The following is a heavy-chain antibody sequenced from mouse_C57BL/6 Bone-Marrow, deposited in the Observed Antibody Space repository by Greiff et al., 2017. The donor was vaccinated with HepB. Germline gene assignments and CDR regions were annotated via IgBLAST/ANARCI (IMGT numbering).Heavy chain of an antibody. CDR2: INPSNGGT. CDR1: GYTFTSYW. Sequence: QVQLHQPGTERVKPGASVKLSCKAPGYTFTSYWMTWVKQRPGQGLEWIGNINPSNGGTNYNEKLKSKATLTVDKSSSTAYMQLSSLTSEDSAVYYCAREEDVQIDYWGQGTTLTVSS. V-gene: IGHV1-53*01. J-gene: IGHJ2*01. CDR3: AREEDVQIDY.